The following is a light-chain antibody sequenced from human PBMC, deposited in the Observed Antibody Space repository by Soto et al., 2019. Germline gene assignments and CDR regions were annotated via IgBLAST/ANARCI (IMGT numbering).Light chain of an antibody. V-gene: IGKV3-15*01. Sequence: EIVMTQSPATLSVSPGERATLSCRASQSVSSNLAWYEQKPGQAPRLLIYGASTRATGIPARFSGSGSGTEFTLTISSLQSKDFAVYYCQQYNYWPRTFGQGTKVEIK. CDR1: QSVSSN. CDR3: QQYNYWPRT. J-gene: IGKJ1*01. CDR2: GAS.